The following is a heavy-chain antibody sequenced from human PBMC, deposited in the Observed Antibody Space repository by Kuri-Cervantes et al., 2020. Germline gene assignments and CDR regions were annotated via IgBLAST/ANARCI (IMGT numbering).Heavy chain of an antibody. CDR2: ISYDGSNK. CDR1: GFTFSDHY. J-gene: IGHJ4*02. D-gene: IGHD3-3*01. V-gene: IGHV3-30*03. Sequence: GGSLRLSCAASGFTFSDHYMDWVRQAPGKGLEWVAVISYDGSNKYYADSVKGRFTISRDNSKNTLYLQMNSLRAEDTAVYYCARGHIRFVDYWGQGTLVTVSS. CDR3: ARGHIRFVDY.